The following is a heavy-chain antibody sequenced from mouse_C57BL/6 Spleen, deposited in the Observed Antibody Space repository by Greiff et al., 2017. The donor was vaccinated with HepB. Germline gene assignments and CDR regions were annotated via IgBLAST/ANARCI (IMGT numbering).Heavy chain of an antibody. D-gene: IGHD2-1*01. V-gene: IGHV1-81*01. Sequence: VQVVESGAELARPGASVKLSCKASGYTFTSYGISWVKQRTGQGLEWIGEIYPRSGNTYYNEKFKGKATLTADKSSSTAYMELRSLTSEDSAVYFCARKDYYGNPWYFDYWGQGTTLTVSS. CDR3: ARKDYYGNPWYFDY. CDR1: GYTFTSYG. J-gene: IGHJ2*01. CDR2: IYPRSGNT.